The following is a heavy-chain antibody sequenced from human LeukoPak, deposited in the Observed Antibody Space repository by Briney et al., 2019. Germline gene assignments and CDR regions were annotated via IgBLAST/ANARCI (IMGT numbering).Heavy chain of an antibody. D-gene: IGHD6-13*01. J-gene: IGHJ4*02. Sequence: ASVRVSCKASGYSFTSYNLHWVRQAPGQGLEWMGISSPSGESTNYAQKFQGRVTMTRDTSTNTVYMELSSLRSEDTAVYYCAKNYVSAHLGIAAAGTFDYWGQGTLVTVSS. CDR1: GYSFTSYN. CDR3: AKNYVSAHLGIAAAGTFDY. V-gene: IGHV1-46*01. CDR2: SSPSGEST.